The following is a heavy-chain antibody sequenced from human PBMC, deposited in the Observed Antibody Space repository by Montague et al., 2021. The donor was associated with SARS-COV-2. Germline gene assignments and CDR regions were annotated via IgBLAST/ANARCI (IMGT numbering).Heavy chain of an antibody. D-gene: IGHD3-22*01. V-gene: IGHV4-59*01. CDR2: IDYSGST. J-gene: IGHJ6*02. CDR3: ASLPYDKSYGMDV. Sequence: SETLSLTCTVSGGSISTYYWNWIRQFPGKGLEWIGYIDYSGSTNYNSSLQRRVVISVDRYKSQFSLKLNSVAAADTAIYYCASLPYDKSYGMDVWGQGTTVTVSS. CDR1: GGSISTYY.